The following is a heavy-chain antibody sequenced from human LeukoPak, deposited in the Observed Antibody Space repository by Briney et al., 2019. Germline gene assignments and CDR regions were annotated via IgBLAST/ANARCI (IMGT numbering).Heavy chain of an antibody. CDR2: IYYSGST. Sequence: SETLSLTCTVSGGSISSYYWSWIRQPPGKGVEWIGYIYYSGSTNYNPSLKSRVTISVDTSKNQFSLRLSSVTAADTAVYYCARFLDGGLDYWGQGTLVTVSS. CDR1: GGSISSYY. CDR3: ARFLDGGLDY. J-gene: IGHJ4*02. D-gene: IGHD3-16*01. V-gene: IGHV4-59*01.